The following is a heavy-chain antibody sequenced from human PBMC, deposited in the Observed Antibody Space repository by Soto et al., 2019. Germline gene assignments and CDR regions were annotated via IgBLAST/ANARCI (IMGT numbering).Heavy chain of an antibody. Sequence: ETLSLTCTVSGGSISSSSYYWGWIRQPPGKGLEWIGSIYYSGSTYYNPSLKSRVTISVDTSKNQFSLKLSSVTAADTAVYYCARQSSSDDILTGYYENWFDPWGQGTLVTVSS. D-gene: IGHD3-9*01. J-gene: IGHJ5*02. CDR3: ARQSSSDDILTGYYENWFDP. CDR2: IYYSGST. V-gene: IGHV4-39*01. CDR1: GGSISSSSYY.